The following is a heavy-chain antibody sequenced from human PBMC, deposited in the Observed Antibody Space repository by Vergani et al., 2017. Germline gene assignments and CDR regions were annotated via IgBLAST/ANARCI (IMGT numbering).Heavy chain of an antibody. D-gene: IGHD4-17*01. CDR1: GYTFTNYG. V-gene: IGHV1-18*01. Sequence: QVQLVQSGAEVKKPGASVKVSCKTSGYTFTNYGISCVRQAPGQGLGWMGWISAYNGDTKYAQKLQGRVTMTRDTSACTGYMELRSLRSDDTAVYYCARVHGDYAPPGDGRFDWGQGTLVTVSS. CDR2: ISAYNGDT. CDR3: ARVHGDYAPPGDGRFD. J-gene: IGHJ4*02.